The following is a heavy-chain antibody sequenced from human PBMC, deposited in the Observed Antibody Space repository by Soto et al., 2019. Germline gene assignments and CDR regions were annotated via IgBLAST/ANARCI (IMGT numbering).Heavy chain of an antibody. CDR3: AGGIAARPLGY. J-gene: IGHJ4*02. Sequence: QLQLQESGSGLVKPSQTLSLTCAVSGGSISSGGYSWSWIRQPPGKGLEWIGYIYHSGSTYYNPCHKSRVTMSVDRSRNQCSLRLRSVTAGDTAVYYCAGGIAARPLGYWGQGTLVTVSS. V-gene: IGHV4-30-2*01. CDR2: IYHSGST. D-gene: IGHD6-6*01. CDR1: GGSISSGGYS.